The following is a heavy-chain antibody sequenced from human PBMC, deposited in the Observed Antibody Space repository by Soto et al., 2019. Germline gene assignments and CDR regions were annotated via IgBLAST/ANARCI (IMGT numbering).Heavy chain of an antibody. J-gene: IGHJ5*02. CDR1: GFTFSSYW. V-gene: IGHV3-7*01. CDR3: AREAAAGTGGRNWFDP. Sequence: GVSLRLSCAASGFTFSSYWMCWVRQAPGKGLEWVANIKQDGSEKYYVDSVKGRFTISRDNAKNSLYLQMNSLRAEDTAVYYCAREAAAGTGGRNWFDPWGKGTLVPVSP. D-gene: IGHD6-13*01. CDR2: IKQDGSEK.